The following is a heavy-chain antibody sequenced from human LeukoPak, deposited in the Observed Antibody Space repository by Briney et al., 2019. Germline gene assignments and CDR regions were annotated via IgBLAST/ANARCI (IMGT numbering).Heavy chain of an antibody. V-gene: IGHV3-21*01. J-gene: IGHJ4*02. CDR2: ISSSSSYI. D-gene: IGHD3-10*01. Sequence: GGSLRLSCAASGFTFSSYSMDWVRQAPGKGLEWVSSISSSSSYIYYADSVKGRFTISRDNAKNSLFLQMNSLRAEDTAVYYCARVPWFGELSDYWGQGTLVTVSS. CDR3: ARVPWFGELSDY. CDR1: GFTFSSYS.